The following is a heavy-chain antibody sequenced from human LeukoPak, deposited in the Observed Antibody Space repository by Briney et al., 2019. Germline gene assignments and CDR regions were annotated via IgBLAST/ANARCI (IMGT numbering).Heavy chain of an antibody. CDR3: ARSRDAYNRDFDY. J-gene: IGHJ4*02. V-gene: IGHV4-59*01. D-gene: IGHD5-24*01. Sequence: SETLSLTCTVSGGSISSYYWNWIRQPPGKGLEWIGYLYYSGSTNYNPSLKSRVTISVDTSKKQFSLKVSSVTAADTAVYYCARSRDAYNRDFDYWGQGTLVTVSS. CDR2: LYYSGST. CDR1: GGSISSYY.